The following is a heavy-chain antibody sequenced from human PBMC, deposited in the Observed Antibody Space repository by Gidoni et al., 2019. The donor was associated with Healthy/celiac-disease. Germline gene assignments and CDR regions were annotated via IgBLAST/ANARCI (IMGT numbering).Heavy chain of an antibody. CDR2: IYHSGST. V-gene: IGHV4-4*02. D-gene: IGHD6-19*01. J-gene: IGHJ5*02. CDR3: AGVEVAGTGGGFDP. Sequence: QVQLQESGPGLVKPSGTLSRTCAVSGGPISSSNWWSWVRQPPGKGLEWIGEIYHSGSTNYNPSLKSRVTISVDKSKNQFSLKLSSVTAADTAVYYCAGVEVAGTGGGFDPWGQGTLVTVSS. CDR1: GGPISSSNW.